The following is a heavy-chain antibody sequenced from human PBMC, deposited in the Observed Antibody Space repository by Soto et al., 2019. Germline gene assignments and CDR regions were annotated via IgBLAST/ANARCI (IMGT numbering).Heavy chain of an antibody. V-gene: IGHV3-7*03. Sequence: EVQLVESGGGLVQPGGSLRLSCAVSGFNFNNYRMSWVRQAPGKGLEWVATIKEDGSERYYVPSVRGRFTISRPNAKNSLGLQMNSVRADGTAVYCCGSLKVSSAWDFWGQGTLVTVSS. D-gene: IGHD6-19*01. CDR3: GSLKVSSAWDF. J-gene: IGHJ4*02. CDR1: GFNFNNYR. CDR2: IKEDGSER.